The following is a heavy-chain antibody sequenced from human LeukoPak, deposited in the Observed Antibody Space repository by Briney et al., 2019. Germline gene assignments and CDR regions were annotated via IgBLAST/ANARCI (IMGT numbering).Heavy chain of an antibody. CDR3: ARVALAYCGGDCYLFDP. CDR2: IYYSGST. CDR1: GASISSGGYS. Sequence: TLSLTCAVSGASISSGGYSWSWIRQHPGKGLEWIGYIYYSGSTYYNPSLKSRVTISVDTSKNQFSLKLSSVTAADTAVYYCARVALAYCGGDCYLFDPWGQGTLVTVSS. J-gene: IGHJ5*02. D-gene: IGHD2-21*02. V-gene: IGHV4-31*11.